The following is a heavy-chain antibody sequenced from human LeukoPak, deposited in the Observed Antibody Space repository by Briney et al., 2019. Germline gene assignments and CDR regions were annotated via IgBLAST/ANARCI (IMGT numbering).Heavy chain of an antibody. D-gene: IGHD2-2*01. CDR1: GFTFSSYA. Sequence: GRSLRLSCAASGFTFSSYAMHWVRQAPGKGLEWVAVISYDGSNKYYADSVKGRFTISRDNSKNTLYLQMNSLRAEDTAVYYCARVDVVVPAAYYYCGMDVWGQGTTVTVSS. V-gene: IGHV3-30-3*01. J-gene: IGHJ6*02. CDR3: ARVDVVVPAAYYYCGMDV. CDR2: ISYDGSNK.